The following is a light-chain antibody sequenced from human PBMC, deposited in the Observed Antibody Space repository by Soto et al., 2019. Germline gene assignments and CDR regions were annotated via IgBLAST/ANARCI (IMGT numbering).Light chain of an antibody. V-gene: IGKV1-17*01. CDR1: QVITND. Sequence: IQRTQSPSSLSASVGDRLSITCRASQVITNDLGWYQQKPGKAPKLLIYAASSLQSGVPSRFSGSGSGTDGTLTISSLKKEDFATYYCQQANSFTLTFGGGTKVDI. J-gene: IGKJ4*01. CDR2: AAS. CDR3: QQANSFTLT.